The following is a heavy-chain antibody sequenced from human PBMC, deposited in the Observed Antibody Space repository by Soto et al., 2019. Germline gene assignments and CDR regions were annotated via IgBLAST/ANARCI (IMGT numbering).Heavy chain of an antibody. CDR3: TRGGYYYYYGMDV. J-gene: IGHJ6*02. CDR2: IRSKAYGGTT. CDR1: GFTFGDYA. V-gene: IGHV3-49*04. Sequence: LRLSFTASGFTFGDYAMSWVRQAPGKGLEWVGFIRSKAYGGTTEYAASVKGRFTISRDDSKSIAYLQMNSLKTEDTAVYYCTRGGYYYYYGMDVWGQGTTVTVSS. D-gene: IGHD1-26*01.